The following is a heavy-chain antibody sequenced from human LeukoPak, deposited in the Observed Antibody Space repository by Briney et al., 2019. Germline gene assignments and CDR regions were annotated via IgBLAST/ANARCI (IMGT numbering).Heavy chain of an antibody. J-gene: IGHJ1*01. D-gene: IGHD6-13*01. Sequence: SETLSLTCTVSGGSISSSSYYWGWIRQPPGKGLEWIGSIYYSGSTYYNPSLKSRVTISVDTSKNQLSLKLNSVTAADTAVYYCARVAAGIGFFQHWGQGTLVTVSS. CDR3: ARVAAGIGFFQH. CDR1: GGSISSSSYY. V-gene: IGHV4-39*01. CDR2: IYYSGST.